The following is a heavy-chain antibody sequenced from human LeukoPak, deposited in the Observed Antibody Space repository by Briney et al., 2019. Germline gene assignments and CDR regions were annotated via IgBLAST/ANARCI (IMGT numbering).Heavy chain of an antibody. J-gene: IGHJ4*02. V-gene: IGHV4-39*01. CDR3: ARLAYGSGSPFDY. Sequence: PSETLFLICTVSGGSISNSNYYWGWIRKPPGKGLEWIGSIHYGGSTYYNPSLKSRVTISVDTSKNQFSLKLRSVTASDTAVYYCARLAYGSGSPFDYWGQGTLVTVSS. CDR1: GGSISNSNYY. CDR2: IHYGGST. D-gene: IGHD3-10*01.